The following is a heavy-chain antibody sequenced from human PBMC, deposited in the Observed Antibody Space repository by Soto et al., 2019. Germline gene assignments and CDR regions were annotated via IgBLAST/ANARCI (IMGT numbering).Heavy chain of an antibody. V-gene: IGHV4-61*01. J-gene: IGHJ6*02. D-gene: IGHD3-22*01. Sequence: QVQLQESGPGLVKPSETLSLTCTVSGGSVSSGSYYWSWIRQPPGKGLEWIGYIYYSGSTNYNPSLKSRVTISVDTSKNQFSLKLTSVTAADTAVYYCARMYCYDGYYYYVMDVWGQGTTVTVSS. CDR2: IYYSGST. CDR3: ARMYCYDGYYYYVMDV. CDR1: GGSVSSGSYY.